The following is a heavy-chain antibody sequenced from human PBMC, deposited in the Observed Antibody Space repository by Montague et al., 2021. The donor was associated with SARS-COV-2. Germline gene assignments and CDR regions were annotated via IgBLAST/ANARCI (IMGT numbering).Heavy chain of an antibody. CDR1: GFSVSSKC. CDR3: ATFYVDTVSVTNAFDL. CDR2: IYSGDTA. V-gene: IGHV3-53*01. D-gene: IGHD5-18*01. Sequence: SLRLSCAASGFSVSSKCMTWVRQPPGKGLEWVSTIYSGDTAYYADSVQGRFTISRDHSKNTVFLQMNSLRAEDTALYYCATFYVDTVSVTNAFDLWGQGTLVSVSS. J-gene: IGHJ3*01.